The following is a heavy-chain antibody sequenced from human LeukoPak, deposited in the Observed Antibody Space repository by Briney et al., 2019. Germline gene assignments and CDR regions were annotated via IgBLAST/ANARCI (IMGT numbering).Heavy chain of an antibody. D-gene: IGHD4/OR15-4a*01. CDR3: ARRAGAYSHPYDY. V-gene: IGHV3-11*01. CDR1: GFTFSDYY. Sequence: GGSLRLSCAASGFTFSDYYMSWIRQAPGKGLEWVSYISSSGTTIYYADSVKGRFTISRDNAKNSLYLQMNSLRAEDTAVYYCARRAGAYSHPYDYWGQGTLVTVSS. J-gene: IGHJ4*02. CDR2: ISSSGTTI.